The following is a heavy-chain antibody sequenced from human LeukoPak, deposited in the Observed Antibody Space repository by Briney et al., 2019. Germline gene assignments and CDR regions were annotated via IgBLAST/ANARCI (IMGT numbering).Heavy chain of an antibody. J-gene: IGHJ4*02. CDR2: MYTSGST. D-gene: IGHD2-15*01. V-gene: IGHV4-61*02. Sequence: SQTLSLTCTVSGGSISSGSYYWSWIRQPAGQGLEYIGRMYTSGSTNYNPSLKSRVTISVDTSKNQFSLKLSSVTAADTAVYYCARGHCSGGSCYLLDYWGQGTLVTVSS. CDR3: ARGHCSGGSCYLLDY. CDR1: GGSISSGSYY.